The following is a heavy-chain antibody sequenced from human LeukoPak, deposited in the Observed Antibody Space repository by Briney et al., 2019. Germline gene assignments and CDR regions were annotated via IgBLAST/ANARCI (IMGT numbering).Heavy chain of an antibody. V-gene: IGHV4-34*01. CDR1: GGSFSGYY. CDR2: INHSGST. D-gene: IGHD3-10*01. CDR3: ARALWFGGWFDAFDI. J-gene: IGHJ3*02. Sequence: SETLSLTCAVYGGSFSGYYWSWIRQPPGKGLEWIGEINHSGSTNYNPSLKSRVTISVDTSKNQFSLKLSSVTAAETAVYYCARALWFGGWFDAFDIWGQGTMVTVSS.